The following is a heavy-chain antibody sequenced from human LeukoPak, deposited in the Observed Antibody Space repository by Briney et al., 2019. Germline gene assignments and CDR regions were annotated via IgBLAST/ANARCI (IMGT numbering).Heavy chain of an antibody. Sequence: GASVKVSCKASGYTFNSYYVAWVRQAPGQGLEWVGCISCYNGATNYARKLGDRITMTPDKSTTTVYMELRGLRFDDTHIYYCATMLCSRDRCYPPSAVDIWGQGTMVTVSS. D-gene: IGHD2-15*01. CDR2: ISCYNGAT. J-gene: IGHJ3*02. CDR3: ATMLCSRDRCYPPSAVDI. V-gene: IGHV1-18*01. CDR1: GYTFNSYY.